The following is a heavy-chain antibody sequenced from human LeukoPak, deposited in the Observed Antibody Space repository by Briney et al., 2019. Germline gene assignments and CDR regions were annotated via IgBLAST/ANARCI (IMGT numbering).Heavy chain of an antibody. Sequence: SETLSLTCTVSGGSISSSRYYWGWIRQPPGKGLEWIGSIYYSGTTYYNPSLKSRVTISVDTSKSQFSLKLTSVTAADTAVYYCARDRVGATTWLDYWGQGTLVTVSS. V-gene: IGHV4-39*07. CDR2: IYYSGTT. D-gene: IGHD1-26*01. CDR1: GGSISSSRYY. J-gene: IGHJ4*02. CDR3: ARDRVGATTWLDY.